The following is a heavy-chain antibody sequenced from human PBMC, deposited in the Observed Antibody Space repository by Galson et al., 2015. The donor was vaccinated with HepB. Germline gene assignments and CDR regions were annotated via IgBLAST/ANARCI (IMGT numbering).Heavy chain of an antibody. CDR1: GFTFSSYA. D-gene: IGHD5-18*01. V-gene: IGHV3-23*01. J-gene: IGHJ3*02. CDR2: ISGSGGST. CDR3: ANDPGIQLWLFDAFDI. Sequence: SLRLSCAASGFTFSSYAMSWVRQAPGKGLEWVSAISGSGGSTYYADSVKGRFTISGDNSKNTLYLQMNSLRAEDTAVYYCANDPGIQLWLFDAFDIWGQGTMVTVSS.